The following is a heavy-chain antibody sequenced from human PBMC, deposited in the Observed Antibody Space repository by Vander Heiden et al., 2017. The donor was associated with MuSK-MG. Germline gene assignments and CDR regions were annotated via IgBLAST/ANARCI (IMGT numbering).Heavy chain of an antibody. Sequence: VQLLESGGGFVEPGGSLRLSCAASGFTFSNYAMSWVRQAPGKGLESVSVITASNTCYVDSVKGRFTISRDNSKNTLYLQMNSLRAEDTARYCCANSFHYYDSSVWGQGTLVTVSS. CDR2: ITASNT. D-gene: IGHD3-22*01. V-gene: IGHV3-23*01. CDR1: GFTFSNYA. J-gene: IGHJ4*02. CDR3: ANSFHYYDSSV.